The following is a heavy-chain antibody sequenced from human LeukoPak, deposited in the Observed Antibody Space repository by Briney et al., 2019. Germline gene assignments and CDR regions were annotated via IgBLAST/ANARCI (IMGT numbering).Heavy chain of an antibody. D-gene: IGHD3-3*01. Sequence: GGSLRLSCAASGFTFSSYAMSWVRQAPGKGLEWVSAISGSGGSTYYADSVKGRFTISRDNSKNTLYLQMNSLRAEDTAVYYCAKEGSKTYYDFWSGYMGYYYYKDVWGKGTTVTVSS. CDR3: AKEGSKTYYDFWSGYMGYYYYKDV. J-gene: IGHJ6*03. CDR1: GFTFSSYA. V-gene: IGHV3-23*01. CDR2: ISGSGGST.